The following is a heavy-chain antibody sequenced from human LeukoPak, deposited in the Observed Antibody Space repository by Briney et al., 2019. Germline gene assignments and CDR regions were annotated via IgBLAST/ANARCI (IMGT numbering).Heavy chain of an antibody. V-gene: IGHV3-30*03. Sequence: GGSLRLSCTASGFTFSSYGMHWVRQAPGKGLEWVAVISYDGSNKYYADSVKGRFTISRDNSKNTLYVQMNSLRAEDTAVYYCARDPAKFWSGHDYWGQGTLVTVSS. CDR2: ISYDGSNK. CDR3: ARDPAKFWSGHDY. D-gene: IGHD3-3*01. CDR1: GFTFSSYG. J-gene: IGHJ4*02.